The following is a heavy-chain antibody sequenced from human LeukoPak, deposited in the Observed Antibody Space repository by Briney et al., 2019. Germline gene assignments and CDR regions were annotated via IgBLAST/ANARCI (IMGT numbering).Heavy chain of an antibody. CDR1: GYSFTSYW. V-gene: IGHV5-51*01. CDR3: AVAGYYDFWSGPRVEGGYFDY. J-gene: IGHJ4*02. Sequence: GESLKISCKGSGYSFTSYWIGWVRQMPGKGLEWMGIIYPGDSDTRYSPSFQGQVTISADKSISTAYLQWSSLKASDTAMYYCAVAGYYDFWSGPRVEGGYFDYWGQGTLVTVSS. CDR2: IYPGDSDT. D-gene: IGHD3-3*01.